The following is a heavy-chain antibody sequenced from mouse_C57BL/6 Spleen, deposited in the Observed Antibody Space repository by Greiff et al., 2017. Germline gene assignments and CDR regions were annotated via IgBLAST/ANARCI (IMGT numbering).Heavy chain of an antibody. CDR1: GYTFTDYN. J-gene: IGHJ4*01. CDR2: INPNNGGT. D-gene: IGHD2-1*01. Sequence: VQLQQSGPELVKPGASVKMSCKASGYTFTDYNMHWVKQSHGKSLEWIGYINPNNGGTSYNQKFKGKATLTVNKSSSTAYMELRSLTSEDSAVYYCARGDFYYGNYMDYWGQGTSVTVSS. CDR3: ARGDFYYGNYMDY. V-gene: IGHV1-22*01.